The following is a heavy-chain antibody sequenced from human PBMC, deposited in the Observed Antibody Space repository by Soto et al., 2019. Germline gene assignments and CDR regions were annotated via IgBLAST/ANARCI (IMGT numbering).Heavy chain of an antibody. CDR3: AKDINPRQYQFDINAYYGNIDY. CDR1: GFTFSNYA. Sequence: EVQLLESGGGLVEPGGSLRLSCAASGFTFSNYAMNWVRQSPGKGLEWVSAITGRGGRTYYADSVKGRFTISRDNSRNTLYLQMRSLSAEDTGVYFCAKDINPRQYQFDINAYYGNIDYWGQGTLVTVS. CDR2: ITGRGGRT. J-gene: IGHJ4*02. V-gene: IGHV3-23*01. D-gene: IGHD3-22*01.